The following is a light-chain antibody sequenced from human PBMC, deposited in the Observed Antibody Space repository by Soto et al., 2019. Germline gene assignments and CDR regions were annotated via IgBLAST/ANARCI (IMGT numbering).Light chain of an antibody. CDR2: SDD. CDR1: SSNIGSNY. J-gene: IGLJ1*01. Sequence: SALTQPPSASGTPGQRVTISCSGSSSNIGSNYVNWYQHLPGTAPKLPIYSDDQRPSGVPDRFSGSKSGTSASLAISGLQSEDEADYFCAAWNDNPNGPGYVFGTGTKVTVL. V-gene: IGLV1-44*01. CDR3: AAWNDNPNGPGYV.